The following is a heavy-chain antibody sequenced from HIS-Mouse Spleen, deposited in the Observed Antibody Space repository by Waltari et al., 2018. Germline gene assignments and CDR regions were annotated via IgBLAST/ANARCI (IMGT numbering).Heavy chain of an antibody. CDR2: IYHSGST. Sequence: QLQLQESGPGLVKPSETLSLTCTVYGGSISSSSYYWGWIRQPPGKGLEWIGSIYHSGSTYYNPSLKSRVTISVDTSKNQFSLKLSSVTAADTAVYYCARETDAFDIWGQGTMVTVSS. CDR1: GGSISSSSYY. V-gene: IGHV4-39*07. J-gene: IGHJ3*02. CDR3: ARETDAFDI.